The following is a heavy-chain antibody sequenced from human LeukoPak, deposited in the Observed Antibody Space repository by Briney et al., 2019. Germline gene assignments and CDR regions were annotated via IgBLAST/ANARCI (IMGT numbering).Heavy chain of an antibody. J-gene: IGHJ2*01. CDR2: IYYSGST. CDR1: GGSISSGGYY. D-gene: IGHD3-10*01. CDR3: ASLGSAPVSFAYWFFDL. V-gene: IGHV4-31*11. Sequence: SETLSLTCAVSGGSISSGGYYWSWTRQHPGKGLEWIGYIYYSGSTYYNPSLRSRLAISVDTSKNQFSLKLSSVTAADTAVYYCASLGSAPVSFAYWFFDLWGRGTQVTVSS.